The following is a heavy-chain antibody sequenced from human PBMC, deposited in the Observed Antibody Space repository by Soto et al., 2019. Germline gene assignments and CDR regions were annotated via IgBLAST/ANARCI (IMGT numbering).Heavy chain of an antibody. V-gene: IGHV3-30*18. CDR2: ISYDGSNK. D-gene: IGHD5-18*01. Sequence: QVQLVESGGGVVQPGRSLRLSCAASGFTFSSYGMHWVRQAPGKGLEWVAVISYDGSNKYYADSVKGRFTISRDNSKNTLYLQMNSLRAEDTAVYYCAKVVDTAMGEFDYWGQGTLVTVSS. CDR3: AKVVDTAMGEFDY. J-gene: IGHJ4*02. CDR1: GFTFSSYG.